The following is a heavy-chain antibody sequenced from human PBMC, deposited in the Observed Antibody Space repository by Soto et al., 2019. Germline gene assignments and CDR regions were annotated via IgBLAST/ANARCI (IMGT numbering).Heavy chain of an antibody. CDR3: AREGRVCIAARPWSRWFDP. J-gene: IGHJ5*02. D-gene: IGHD6-6*01. CDR2: INAGNGNT. Sequence: ASVKVSCKASGYTFTSYAMHWVRQAPGQRLEWMGWINAGNGNTKYSQKFQGRVTITRDTSASTAYMELSSLRSEDTAVYYCAREGRVCIAARPWSRWFDPWGQGTLVTVSS. V-gene: IGHV1-3*01. CDR1: GYTFTSYA.